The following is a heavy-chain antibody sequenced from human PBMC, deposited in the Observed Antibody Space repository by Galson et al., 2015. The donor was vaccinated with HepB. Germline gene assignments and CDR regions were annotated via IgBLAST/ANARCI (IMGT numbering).Heavy chain of an antibody. CDR3: AKGGRRVVVTAPFDY. D-gene: IGHD2-21*02. V-gene: IGHV3-30*18. CDR2: ISYDGSNK. CDR1: GFTFSSYG. J-gene: IGHJ4*02. Sequence: SLRLSCAASGFTFSSYGMHWVRQAPGKGLEWVAVISYDGSNKYYADSVKGRFTISRDNSKNTLYLQMNSLRAEDTAVYYCAKGGRRVVVTAPFDYWGQGTLVTVSS.